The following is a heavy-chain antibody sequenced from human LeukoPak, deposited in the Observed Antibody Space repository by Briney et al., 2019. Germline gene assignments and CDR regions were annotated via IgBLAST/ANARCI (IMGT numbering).Heavy chain of an antibody. J-gene: IGHJ1*01. V-gene: IGHV1-18*01. CDR3: ARGLVVGASDAYNEYFQH. D-gene: IGHD1-26*01. CDR2: ISAYNGNT. CDR1: GYTFTSYG. Sequence: ASVKVSCKASGYTFTSYGISWVRQAPGQGLEWMGWISAYNGNTNYAQKLQGRVTMTTDTSTSTAYMELRSLRSDDTAVYYCARGLVVGASDAYNEYFQHWGQGTLVTVSS.